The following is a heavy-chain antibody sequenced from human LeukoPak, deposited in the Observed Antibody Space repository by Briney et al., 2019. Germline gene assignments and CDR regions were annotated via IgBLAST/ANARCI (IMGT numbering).Heavy chain of an antibody. D-gene: IGHD1-1*01. CDR3: ARAVAWNDAFDI. J-gene: IGHJ3*02. CDR1: GGSISGYD. CDR2: IYYSGIT. Sequence: PSETLSLTCTVSGGSISGYDWSWIRQPPGKGLEWIGYIYYSGITNYNPSLKSRVTISVDTSKNQFSLKVSSVTAADTAVYYCARAVAWNDAFDIWGQGTMVTVSS. V-gene: IGHV4-59*01.